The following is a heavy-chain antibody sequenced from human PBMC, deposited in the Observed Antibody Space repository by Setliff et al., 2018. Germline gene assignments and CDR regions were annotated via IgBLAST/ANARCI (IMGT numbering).Heavy chain of an antibody. Sequence: TSETLSLTCAVSGGSISSGSYYWSWIRQPAGKGLEWIGRIYTSGATTYSPSLKSRVTISVDTPNNQFSLKLSSVTAADTAVFYCARDPGVHSGTWCLDSWGQGTQVTVSS. J-gene: IGHJ4*02. V-gene: IGHV4-61*02. CDR3: ARDPGVHSGTWCLDS. CDR1: GGSISSGSYY. D-gene: IGHD2-8*01. CDR2: IYTSGAT.